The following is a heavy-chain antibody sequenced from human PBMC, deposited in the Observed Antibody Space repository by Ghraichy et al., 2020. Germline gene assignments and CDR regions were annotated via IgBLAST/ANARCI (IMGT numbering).Heavy chain of an antibody. Sequence: GGSLRLSCAASGLIFSSYSMNWVRQAPGKGLEWVATITQDGRDRYYMGSVKGRFTISRDNAKNSLYLQINNLSAEDTAVYYCCSGDTFDYWGLGTMVTVS. D-gene: IGHD3-10*01. J-gene: IGHJ3*01. CDR2: ITQDGRDR. CDR3: CSGDTFDY. CDR1: GLIFSSYS. V-gene: IGHV3-7*03.